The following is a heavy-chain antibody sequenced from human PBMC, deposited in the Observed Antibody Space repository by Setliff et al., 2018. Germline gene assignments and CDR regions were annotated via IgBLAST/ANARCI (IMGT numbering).Heavy chain of an antibody. D-gene: IGHD3-3*01. CDR3: ARQAIFGSDAFDI. J-gene: IGHJ3*02. Sequence: GESLKISCKGSGYSFTSYWIGWVRQMPGKGLEWMGIIYPGDSDTKYSASFQGQVTISADKSISTAYLQWSSLKASDTAMYYCARQAIFGSDAFDIWGQGTKGTVS. CDR1: GYSFTSYW. CDR2: IYPGDSDT. V-gene: IGHV5-51*01.